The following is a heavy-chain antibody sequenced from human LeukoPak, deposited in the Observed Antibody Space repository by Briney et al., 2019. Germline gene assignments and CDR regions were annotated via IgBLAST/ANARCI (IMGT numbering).Heavy chain of an antibody. CDR3: ARGPRGGVVNPRDY. V-gene: IGHV3-74*01. CDR1: GFTFSSYW. Sequence: GGSLRLSCAASGFTFSSYWMHWVRQAPGKGLVWVSRINSDGSSTSYADSVKGRFTISRDNAKNTLYLQMNSLRVEDTAVYYCARGPRGGVVNPRDYWGQGTLVTVSS. J-gene: IGHJ4*02. CDR2: INSDGSST. D-gene: IGHD3-3*01.